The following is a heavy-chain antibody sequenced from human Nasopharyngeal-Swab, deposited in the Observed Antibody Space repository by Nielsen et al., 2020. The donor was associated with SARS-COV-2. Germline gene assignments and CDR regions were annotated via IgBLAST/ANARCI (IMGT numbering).Heavy chain of an antibody. D-gene: IGHD3-10*01. CDR1: GCSIRSSSYY. CDR2: IYYSGST. CDR3: ARTGTNSMGYYYYMDV. J-gene: IGHJ6*03. V-gene: IGHV4-39*01. Sequence: GSLRLSCTVSGCSIRSSSYYWGWIRQPPGKGLEWIGSIYYSGSTYYNPSLKSRVTISVDTSKNQFSLKLSSVTAADTAVYYCARTGTNSMGYYYYMDVWGKGTTVTVSS.